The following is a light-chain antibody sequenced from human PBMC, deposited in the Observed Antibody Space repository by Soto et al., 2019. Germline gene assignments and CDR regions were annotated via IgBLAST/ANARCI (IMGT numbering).Light chain of an antibody. CDR2: AAS. Sequence: EIVLTQSPGTLSLSPGERATLSCRPSQSVSSTYLDWYQQKPGQAPRLLIYAASSRSTGIPDRFSGGASATDFTLTISRLEHEDFAVYYCRHYINSQWTFGQGTKVESK. CDR3: RHYINSQWT. CDR1: QSVSSTY. V-gene: IGKV3-20*01. J-gene: IGKJ1*01.